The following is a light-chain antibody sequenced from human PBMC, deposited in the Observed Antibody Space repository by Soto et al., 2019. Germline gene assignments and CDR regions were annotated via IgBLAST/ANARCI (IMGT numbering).Light chain of an antibody. Sequence: ESVLTQSLGTLSLSPGERATLSCRASQSVSSAYLAWYQQKPGQAPRLLIYGASSRATGIPDRFSGSESGTDFTLTISRLEPEDFAVYYCQLYGTSVRVTFGPGTKVDVK. J-gene: IGKJ3*01. CDR3: QLYGTSVRVT. V-gene: IGKV3-20*01. CDR2: GAS. CDR1: QSVSSAY.